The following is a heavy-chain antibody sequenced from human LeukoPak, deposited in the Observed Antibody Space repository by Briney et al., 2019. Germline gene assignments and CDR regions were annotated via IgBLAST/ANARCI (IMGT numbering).Heavy chain of an antibody. CDR3: ATGVRGCCSNCPFDY. J-gene: IGHJ4*02. Sequence: GGSLRLSCAASGFTFSSYAMSWVRQAPGKGLEWVSAISGSGGSTYYVDSVKGRFTISRDNSKNTLYLQMNSLRAEDTAVYYCATGVRGCCSNCPFDYWGQGTLVTVSS. D-gene: IGHD4-11*01. CDR2: ISGSGGST. CDR1: GFTFSSYA. V-gene: IGHV3-23*01.